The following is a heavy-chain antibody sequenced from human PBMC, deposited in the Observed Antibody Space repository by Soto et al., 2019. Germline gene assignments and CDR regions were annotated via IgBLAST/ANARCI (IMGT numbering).Heavy chain of an antibody. D-gene: IGHD4-17*01. CDR2: IIPIFGTA. CDR1: GGTFSSYA. CDR3: ARGKTTVTTWGYYYYYYGMDV. V-gene: IGHV1-69*12. J-gene: IGHJ6*02. Sequence: QVQLVQSGAEVKKPGSSVKVSCKASGGTFSSYAISWVRQAPGQGLEWMGGIIPIFGTANYAQKFQGRVTITADESTSTAYMELSSLRSEETAVYYCARGKTTVTTWGYYYYYYGMDVWGQGTTVTVSS.